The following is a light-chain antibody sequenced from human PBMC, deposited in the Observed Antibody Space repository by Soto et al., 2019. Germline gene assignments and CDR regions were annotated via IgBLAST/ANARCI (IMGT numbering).Light chain of an antibody. J-gene: IGKJ2*01. CDR3: QQYESTPPT. V-gene: IGKV4-1*01. CDR1: QSVLYSSNHKNY. CDR2: WAS. Sequence: DIVMTQSPDSLAVSLGERATINCKSSQSVLYSSNHKNYLAWYQQRPGQHPKLLIYWASTRESGVPDRFSGSGSGTYFTLTITRLQAEDVAVYYCQQYESTPPTFGQGNKLEIK.